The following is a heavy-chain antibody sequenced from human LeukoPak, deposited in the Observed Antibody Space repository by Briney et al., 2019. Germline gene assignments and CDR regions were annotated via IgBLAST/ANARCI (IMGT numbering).Heavy chain of an antibody. V-gene: IGHV4-59*08. J-gene: IGHJ4*02. Sequence: SETLSLTCTVSGGSISNYYGSWIRQPPGKGLEWIGFIYYSGSTHYNPSLKSRVTMSVDTSKNQFSLKLSSVTAADTAVYYCARHLDYYGSGSYEYWGQGTLVTVSS. CDR2: IYYSGST. CDR3: ARHLDYYGSGSYEY. D-gene: IGHD3-10*01. CDR1: GGSISNYY.